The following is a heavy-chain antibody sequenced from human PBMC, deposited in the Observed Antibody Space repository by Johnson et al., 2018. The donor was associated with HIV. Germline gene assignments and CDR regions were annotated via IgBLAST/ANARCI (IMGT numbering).Heavy chain of an antibody. J-gene: IGHJ3*02. CDR1: GFAFSDYY. CDR3: AKDTRYCNSATCYGAFDM. CDR2: INSDGSST. D-gene: IGHD2-2*01. Sequence: VQLVESGGGLVKPGGSLRLSCAVSGFAFSDYYMSWIRQAPGKGLEWVSRINSDGSSTSYADSVKGRFTISRDNAKNTLYLQMNSLRAEDTALYYCAKDTRYCNSATCYGAFDMWGQGTMVTVSS. V-gene: IGHV3-74*01.